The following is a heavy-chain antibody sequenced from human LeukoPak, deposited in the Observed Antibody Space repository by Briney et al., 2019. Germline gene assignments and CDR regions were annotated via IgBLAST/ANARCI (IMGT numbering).Heavy chain of an antibody. CDR1: GGSISSSSYY. Sequence: SETLSLTCTVSGGSISSSSYYWGWIRQPPGKGLEWSGSIYYSGSTYYNPSLTSRVTISVDTSKNPFSLKLSSVTAADTAVYYCAISYGDTKGLRYWGQGTLVTVSS. J-gene: IGHJ4*02. D-gene: IGHD4-17*01. V-gene: IGHV4-39*07. CDR2: IYYSGST. CDR3: AISYGDTKGLRY.